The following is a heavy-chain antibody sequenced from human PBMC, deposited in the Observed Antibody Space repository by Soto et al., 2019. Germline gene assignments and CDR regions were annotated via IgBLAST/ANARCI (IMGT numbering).Heavy chain of an antibody. D-gene: IGHD6-19*01. J-gene: IGHJ6*02. CDR1: GASIRSSAY. CDR2: IYSIGNT. V-gene: IGHV4-39*01. Sequence: SETLSLTCTVSGASIRSSAYWGWIRQPPGKGLEWIGSIYSIGNTYCNPSLKSGVTISADTSKRQFSLNLISVTVADTAVYYCRRSSRYSTDVWGQGITVTVSS. CDR3: RRSSRYSTDV.